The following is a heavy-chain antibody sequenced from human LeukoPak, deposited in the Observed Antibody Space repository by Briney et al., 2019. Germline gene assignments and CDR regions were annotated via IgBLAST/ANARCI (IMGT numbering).Heavy chain of an antibody. D-gene: IGHD3-16*01. CDR1: GFTFSTYW. V-gene: IGHV3-7*01. J-gene: IGHJ5*02. CDR2: IKQDGSEK. CDR3: ARGWGWFGP. Sequence: GGSLRLSCAASGFTFSTYWMSWVRQTSGKGLEWVANIKQDGSEKYYVDSAKGRFTISRDNAKNSLYLQMNSLTAEDTAVYYCARGWGWFGPWGQGTLVTVSS.